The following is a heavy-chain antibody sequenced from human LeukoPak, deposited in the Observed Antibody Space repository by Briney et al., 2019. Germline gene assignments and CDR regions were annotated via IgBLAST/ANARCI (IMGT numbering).Heavy chain of an antibody. CDR2: ISGSGGST. CDR1: GFTFSSYA. CDR3: AKISYRCLDY. J-gene: IGHJ4*02. D-gene: IGHD1-26*01. Sequence: GGSLRLSCAASGFTFSSYAMSWVRQAPGTGLEWVSAISGSGGSTYYADSVKGRFTISRDNSKNTMYLQMNSLRAEDTAVYYCAKISYRCLDYWGQGTLVTVSS. V-gene: IGHV3-23*01.